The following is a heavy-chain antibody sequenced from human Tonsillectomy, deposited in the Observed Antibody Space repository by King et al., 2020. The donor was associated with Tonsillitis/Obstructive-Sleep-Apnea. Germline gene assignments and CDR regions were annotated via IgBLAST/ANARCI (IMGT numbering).Heavy chain of an antibody. CDR3: AREAMVQGDAANGVFDY. V-gene: IGHV3-30*01. CDR1: GFTFSSYA. CDR2: ISYDGSNK. Sequence: VQLVESGGGVVQPGRSLRLSCAASGFTFSSYAMHWVRQAPGKGLEWVAVISYDGSNKYYAGSVKGRFTISRDNSKNTLYLQMNSLRAEDTAVYYCAREAMVQGDAANGVFDYWGQGTLVTVSS. D-gene: IGHD3-10*01. J-gene: IGHJ4*02.